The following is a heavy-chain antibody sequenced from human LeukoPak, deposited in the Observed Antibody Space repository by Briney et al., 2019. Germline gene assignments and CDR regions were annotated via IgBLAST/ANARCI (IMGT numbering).Heavy chain of an antibody. CDR1: GYSFTSYW. J-gene: IGHJ4*02. V-gene: IGHV5-51*01. CDR2: IYPGDSDT. Sequence: GESLQISCQGSGYSFTSYWIGWVRQMPGKGLEWMGIIYPGDSDTRYSPSFQGQVTISADKSISTAYLQWSSLKASDTAMYYCARHDSSSWYAPDYWGQGTLVTVSS. CDR3: ARHDSSSWYAPDY. D-gene: IGHD6-13*01.